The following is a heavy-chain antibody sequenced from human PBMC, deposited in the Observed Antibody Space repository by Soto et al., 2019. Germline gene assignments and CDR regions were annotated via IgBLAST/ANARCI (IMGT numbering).Heavy chain of an antibody. Sequence: EVQLLESGGGLVQPGGSLRLSCAASGFTFSSYAMSWVRQAPGKGLEWVSAISGSGGSTYYADSVKGRFTISRDNFKNTMYLRMNDLRIDDTAVYFCASDPIVVGPPRLFDYWGQGTLVTVSS. CDR2: ISGSGGST. D-gene: IGHD3-22*01. CDR1: GFTFSSYA. V-gene: IGHV3-23*01. CDR3: ASDPIVVGPPRLFDY. J-gene: IGHJ4*02.